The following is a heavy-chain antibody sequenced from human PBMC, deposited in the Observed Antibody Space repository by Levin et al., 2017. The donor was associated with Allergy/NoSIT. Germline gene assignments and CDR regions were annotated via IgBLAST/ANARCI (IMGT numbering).Heavy chain of an antibody. CDR3: ARGIGGSYYYGMDV. CDR2: IKQDGSEK. V-gene: IGHV3-7*04. J-gene: IGHJ6*02. CDR1: GFTFSSYW. D-gene: IGHD2/OR15-2a*01. Sequence: GRSLRLSCAASGFTFSSYWMSWVRQAPGKGLEWVANIKQDGSEKYYVDSVKGRFTISRDNAKNSLYLQMNSLRAEDTAVYYCARGIGGSYYYGMDVWGQGTTVTVSS.